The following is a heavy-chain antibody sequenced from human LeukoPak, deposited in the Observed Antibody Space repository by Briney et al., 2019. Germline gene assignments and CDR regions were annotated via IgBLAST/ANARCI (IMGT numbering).Heavy chain of an antibody. CDR3: ARDVFADSSGGSFDF. D-gene: IGHD3-16*01. J-gene: IGHJ4*02. V-gene: IGHV3-33*01. Sequence: PGGSLGLSCAASGFSFDTHGMHWVRQAPGKGLEWVAVIWYDGSKKYYADSVKGRFTISRDNSKKSLFLQMNSLRAEDTALYYCARDVFADSSGGSFDFWGQGTLVTVSS. CDR2: IWYDGSKK. CDR1: GFSFDTHG.